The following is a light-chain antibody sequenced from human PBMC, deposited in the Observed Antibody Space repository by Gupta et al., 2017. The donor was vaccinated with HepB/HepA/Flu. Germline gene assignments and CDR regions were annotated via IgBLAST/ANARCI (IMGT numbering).Light chain of an antibody. Sequence: DIVMTQSPDSLAVSLGERATINCKSSQSVLYSSNNKNYLAWYQQKPGQPPKLLINWASTRKSGVPDRFSGSGSGTDFTLTISSLQAEDVAVYYCQQYYTTPCTFGQGTKLEIK. CDR3: QQYYTTPCT. CDR1: QSVLYSSNNKNY. J-gene: IGKJ2*02. CDR2: WAS. V-gene: IGKV4-1*01.